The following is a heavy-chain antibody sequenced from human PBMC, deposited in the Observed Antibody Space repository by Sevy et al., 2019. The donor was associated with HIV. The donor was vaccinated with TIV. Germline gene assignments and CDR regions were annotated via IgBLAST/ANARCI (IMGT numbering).Heavy chain of an antibody. CDR1: GFTFSSYA. CDR3: ARDRGGLYRSDAFDI. D-gene: IGHD2-15*01. J-gene: IGHJ3*02. CDR2: ISYDGSNK. Sequence: GGSLRLSCAASGFTFSSYAMHWVRQAPGKGLEWVAVISYDGSNKYYADSVKGRFTISRENSKNTLYLQMKGLRAEDTAVYYCARDRGGLYRSDAFDIWGQGTMVTVSS. V-gene: IGHV3-30-3*01.